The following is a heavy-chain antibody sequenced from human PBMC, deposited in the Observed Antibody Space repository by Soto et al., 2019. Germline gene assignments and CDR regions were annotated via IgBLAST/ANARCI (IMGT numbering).Heavy chain of an antibody. V-gene: IGHV5-51*01. CDR1: GDSFTTYW. CDR2: IYPGDSDT. D-gene: IGHD2-15*01. CDR3: ARIDCSGGSCYSRNYYYGMDV. J-gene: IGHJ6*02. Sequence: PGESLKISCKASGDSFTTYWIAWVRQMPGKGLEWMGIIYPGDSDTRYSPSFQGQVTISVDKSIATAYLQWSSLKASDTAMYYCARIDCSGGSCYSRNYYYGMDVWGQGTTVTV.